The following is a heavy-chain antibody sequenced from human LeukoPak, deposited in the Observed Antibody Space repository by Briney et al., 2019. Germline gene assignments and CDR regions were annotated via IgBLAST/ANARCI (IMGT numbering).Heavy chain of an antibody. V-gene: IGHV1-46*01. CDR3: ARAPPPITMVRGVVYWFDP. D-gene: IGHD3-10*01. J-gene: IGHJ5*02. Sequence: ASVKVSCKASGYTFTSYYMHWVRQAPGQGLEWMGIINPSGGSTSNAQKFQGRVTMTRDTSTSTVYMELSSLSSEDTAVYYCARAPPPITMVRGVVYWFDPWGQGTLVTVSS. CDR1: GYTFTSYY. CDR2: INPSGGST.